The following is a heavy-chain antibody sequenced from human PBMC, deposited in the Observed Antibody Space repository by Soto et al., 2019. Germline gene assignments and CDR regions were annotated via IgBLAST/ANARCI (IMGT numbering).Heavy chain of an antibody. V-gene: IGHV4-61*01. CDR2: IYYTGST. CDR3: ARGHWELAY. D-gene: IGHD3-10*01. Sequence: SETLSLTWALSGGSLSSGSHHWGWIRQPPGKGLEWIGYIYYTGSTDYNPSLKSRVTISLDTTKNQISLKLSSVTAADTAIYYCARGHWELAYWGQGTLVTVSA. CDR1: GGSLSSGSHH. J-gene: IGHJ4*01.